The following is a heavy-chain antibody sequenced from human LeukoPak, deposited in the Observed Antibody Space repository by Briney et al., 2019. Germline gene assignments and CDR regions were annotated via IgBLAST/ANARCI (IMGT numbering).Heavy chain of an antibody. CDR1: GYSFSSYW. Sequence: GESLKISCKGSGYSFSSYWIGWVRQMPGKGLEWIGIIFPGDSDTRYSPSFQGQVTMSVDRSINTAYLQWSILKASDTAVYYCATSILTSESTVFIHWGQGTLVTVSS. D-gene: IGHD3-16*01. V-gene: IGHV5-51*01. J-gene: IGHJ4*02. CDR2: IFPGDSDT. CDR3: ATSILTSESTVFIH.